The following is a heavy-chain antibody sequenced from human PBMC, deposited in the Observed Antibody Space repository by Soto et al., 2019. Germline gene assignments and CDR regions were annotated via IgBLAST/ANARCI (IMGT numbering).Heavy chain of an antibody. CDR1: GYTFTGYY. V-gene: IGHV1-2*04. CDR2: INPNSGGT. Sequence: QVQLVQSGAEVKKPGASVKVSCKASGYTFTGYYMHWVRQAPGQGLEWMGWINPNSGGTNYAQKFQGWVTMTRDTAISKAYMELSRLRSDDTAVYYCAGPADGSGSPWAFDIWGQGTMVTVSS. J-gene: IGHJ3*02. CDR3: AGPADGSGSPWAFDI. D-gene: IGHD3-10*01.